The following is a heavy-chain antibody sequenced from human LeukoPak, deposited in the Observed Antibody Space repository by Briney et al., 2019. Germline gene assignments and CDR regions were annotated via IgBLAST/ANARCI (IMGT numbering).Heavy chain of an antibody. Sequence: ASVKVSCKASGYTFTSYGISWVRQAPGQGLEWMGWISAYNGNTNYAQKFQGRVTMTRDTSTSTVYMELSSLRSEDTAVYYCARVYGSGSYPRIYYFDYWGQGTLVTVSS. J-gene: IGHJ4*02. V-gene: IGHV1-18*01. CDR1: GYTFTSYG. CDR3: ARVYGSGSYPRIYYFDY. D-gene: IGHD3-10*01. CDR2: ISAYNGNT.